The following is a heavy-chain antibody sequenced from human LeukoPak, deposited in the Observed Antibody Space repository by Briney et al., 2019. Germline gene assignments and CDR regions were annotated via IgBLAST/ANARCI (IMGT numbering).Heavy chain of an antibody. CDR2: IITIFGTA. CDR3: ASPRYQLRRSNYYYYYMDV. J-gene: IGHJ6*03. CDR1: GGTFTSYA. D-gene: IGHD2-2*01. Sequence: SVKVSCKASGGTFTSYAISWVRQAPGQGLEWMGGIITIFGTANYAQKFQGRVTITTDESTSTAYMELSSLRSEDTAVYYCASPRYQLRRSNYYYYYMDVWGKGTTVTVSS. V-gene: IGHV1-69*05.